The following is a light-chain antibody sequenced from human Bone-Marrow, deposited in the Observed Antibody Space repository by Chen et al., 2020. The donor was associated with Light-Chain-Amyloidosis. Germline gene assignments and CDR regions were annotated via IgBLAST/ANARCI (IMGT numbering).Light chain of an antibody. J-gene: IGLJ2*01. CDR2: RDT. V-gene: IGLV3-25*03. CDR3: QSADSSGTYEVI. Sequence: SYELTQPPSLSVSPGPTARLTCSGDDLPTKYAYWYRQKPGQAPVLVIHRDTERPSGISERFSGSSAGTTAALTISGVQAEDEADYHCQSADSSGTYEVIFGGGTKLTVL. CDR1: DLPTKY.